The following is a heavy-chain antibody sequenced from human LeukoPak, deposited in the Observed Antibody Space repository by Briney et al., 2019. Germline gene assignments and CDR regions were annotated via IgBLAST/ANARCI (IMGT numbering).Heavy chain of an antibody. CDR3: ATDAGYWLDP. CDR1: GHTFTTDD. Sequence: ASVKVSCKASGHTFTTDDINWVRQAPGHGLEWMGWMNPKTGNTGYAQKFQGRVTMTRDTSISTAYMELSSLRSDDTAVYYCATDAGYWLDPWGQGTLATVS. D-gene: IGHD1-14*01. CDR2: MNPKTGNT. J-gene: IGHJ5*02. V-gene: IGHV1-8*01.